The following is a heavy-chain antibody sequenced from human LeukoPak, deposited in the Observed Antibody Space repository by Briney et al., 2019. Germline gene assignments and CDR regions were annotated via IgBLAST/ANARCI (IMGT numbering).Heavy chain of an antibody. Sequence: SETLSLTCTVSGGSISSGGYYWSWIRQHPGRGLEWIGYIYYSGSTYYNPSLKSRVTISVDTSKNQFSLRLSSVTAADTAVYYCARGKLLRYFDWLSRTADAFDIWGQGTMVTVSS. CDR2: IYYSGST. D-gene: IGHD3-9*01. V-gene: IGHV4-31*03. CDR1: GGSISSGGYY. J-gene: IGHJ3*02. CDR3: ARGKLLRYFDWLSRTADAFDI.